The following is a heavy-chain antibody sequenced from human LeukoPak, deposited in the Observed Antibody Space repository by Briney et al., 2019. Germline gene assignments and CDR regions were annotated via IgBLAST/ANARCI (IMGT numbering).Heavy chain of an antibody. D-gene: IGHD4-17*01. J-gene: IGHJ4*02. V-gene: IGHV3-66*01. CDR1: GFTVSSNY. Sequence: GGSLRLSCAASGFTVSSNYMSWVRQAPGKGLEWVSVIYSGGSTSYADSVKGRFTISRDNSKNTLYLQMNSLRAEDTAVYYCATSSTVTTDDYWGQGTLVTVSS. CDR3: ATSSTVTTDDY. CDR2: IYSGGST.